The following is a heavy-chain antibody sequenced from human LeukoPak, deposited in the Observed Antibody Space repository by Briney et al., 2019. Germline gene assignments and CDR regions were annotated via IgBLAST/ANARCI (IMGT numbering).Heavy chain of an antibody. CDR1: LFTFSYYA. J-gene: IGHJ4*02. V-gene: IGHV3-23*01. Sequence: GGSLRLSCSASLFTFSYYAMTWVRQAPGKGLEWVSGVSGSGDYTYYADSVKGRFTISRDNSKNTLYLQLSSLRVEDTAVYYCAKEIYAYGSRGFDYWGQGTLITVSS. CDR3: AKEIYAYGSRGFDY. D-gene: IGHD3-10*01. CDR2: VSGSGDYT.